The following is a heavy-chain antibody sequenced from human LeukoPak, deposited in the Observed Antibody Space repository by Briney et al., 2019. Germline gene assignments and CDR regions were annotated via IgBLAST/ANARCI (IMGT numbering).Heavy chain of an antibody. D-gene: IGHD3-22*01. CDR1: GYTFTSYY. V-gene: IGHV1-46*01. J-gene: IGHJ4*02. CDR2: INPSGGST. CDR3: ARGSINYNSGGYYDNPPLDY. Sequence: ASVRVSCKASGYTFTSYYMNWVRQAPGQGLEWMGRINPSGGSTNYAQKFKGRVTVTRDTSTSTVYMELSSLRSEDTAVYYCARGSINYNSGGYYDNPPLDYWGQGTLVTVSS.